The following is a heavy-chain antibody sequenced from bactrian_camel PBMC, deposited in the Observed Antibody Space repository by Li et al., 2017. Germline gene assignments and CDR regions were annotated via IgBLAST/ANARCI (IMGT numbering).Heavy chain of an antibody. Sequence: VQLVESGVGSVQAGGSLRLSCAASAFTFKAHAMAWIRQAPRKGLEWISTISNGGKNTYYADSVKGRFTISQDNAKNTVALQMDDLKSEDTAVYYCAAEARAGRSRGICTHDYHYGQGTQVTVS. D-gene: IGHD3*01. V-gene: IGHV3S31*01. J-gene: IGHJ4*01. CDR2: ISNGGKNT. CDR1: AFTFKAHA.